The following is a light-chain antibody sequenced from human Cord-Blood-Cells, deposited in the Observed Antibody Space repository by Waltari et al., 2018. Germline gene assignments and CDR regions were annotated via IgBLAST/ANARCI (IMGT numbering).Light chain of an antibody. V-gene: IGLV1-47*01. CDR2: RNN. CDR1: RSNIGSNY. CDR3: AAWDDSLSGYWV. J-gene: IGLJ3*02. Sequence: QSLLTKSPSASGTPGQRVTFSCPGTRSNIGSNYVYWYNHLPETAPTLLIYRNNQRHSGVPDRVSGSKSGTSASLAISGLRSEDEADYYCAAWDDSLSGYWVFGGGTKLTVL.